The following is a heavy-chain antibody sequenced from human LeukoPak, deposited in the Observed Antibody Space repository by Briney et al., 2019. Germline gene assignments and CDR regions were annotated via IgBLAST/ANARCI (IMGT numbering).Heavy chain of an antibody. J-gene: IGHJ6*02. V-gene: IGHV3-30*18. CDR2: ISYDGSNK. CDR1: GFTFSSYG. CDR3: AKDLSHRNIARYYYGMDV. D-gene: IGHD2/OR15-2a*01. Sequence: GGSLRLSCAASGFTFSSYGMHWVRQAPGKWLEWVAVISYDGSNKYYADSVKGRFTISRDNSKNTLYLQMNSLRAEDTAVYYCAKDLSHRNIARYYYGMDVWGQGTTVTVSS.